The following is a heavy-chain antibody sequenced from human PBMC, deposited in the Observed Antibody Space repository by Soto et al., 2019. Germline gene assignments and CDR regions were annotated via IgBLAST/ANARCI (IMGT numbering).Heavy chain of an antibody. CDR1: GYTFTGYY. Sequence: ASVKVSCKASGYTFTGYYMHWVRQAPGQGLEWMGWINPNSGGTNYAQKFQGWVTMTRDTSISTAYMELSRLRSDDTAVYYCARMRYSSSSDHYGMDVWGQGTTVTVS. CDR2: INPNSGGT. V-gene: IGHV1-2*04. J-gene: IGHJ6*02. D-gene: IGHD6-6*01. CDR3: ARMRYSSSSDHYGMDV.